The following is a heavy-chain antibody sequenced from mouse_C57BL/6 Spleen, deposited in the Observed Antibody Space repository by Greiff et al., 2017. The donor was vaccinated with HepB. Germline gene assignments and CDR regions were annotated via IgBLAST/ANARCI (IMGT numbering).Heavy chain of an antibody. J-gene: IGHJ1*03. CDR2: INPNNGGT. CDR1: GYTFTDYY. V-gene: IGHV1-26*01. D-gene: IGHD1-1*01. Sequence: VQLQQSGPELVKPGASVKISCKASGYTFTDYYMNWVKQSHGKSLEWIGDINPNNGGTSYNQKFKGKATLTVVKSSSTAYMELRSLTSEDSAVYYCARFITTVVEGYFDVWGTGTTVTVSS. CDR3: ARFITTVVEGYFDV.